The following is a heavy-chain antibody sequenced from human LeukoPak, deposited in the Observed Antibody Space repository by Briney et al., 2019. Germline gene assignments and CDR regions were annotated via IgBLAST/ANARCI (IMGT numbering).Heavy chain of an antibody. Sequence: PGGSLRLSCAASGFTFSTYSMNWVRQAPGKGLEWVSYISSSSSTIYYADSVKGRFTISRDNAKNTLYLQMNSLRAEDTAVYYCARDPAGATTSWFDPWGQGTLVTVSS. V-gene: IGHV3-48*04. D-gene: IGHD1-26*01. CDR3: ARDPAGATTSWFDP. CDR2: ISSSSSTI. CDR1: GFTFSTYS. J-gene: IGHJ5*02.